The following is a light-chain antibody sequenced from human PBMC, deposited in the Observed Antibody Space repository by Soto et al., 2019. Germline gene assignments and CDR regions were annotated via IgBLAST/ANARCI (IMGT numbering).Light chain of an antibody. CDR2: GAS. J-gene: IGKJ2*01. CDR1: QSVSSSY. CDR3: QQYGSSPPEYI. Sequence: EIGLTQSPGTLSLAPGERATLSCRASQSVSSSYLAWYQQKPGQAPRLLIYGASSRATGIPDRFSGSGSGTDFTLTISRLEPEDFAVYYCQQYGSSPPEYIFGQGTKLEIK. V-gene: IGKV3-20*01.